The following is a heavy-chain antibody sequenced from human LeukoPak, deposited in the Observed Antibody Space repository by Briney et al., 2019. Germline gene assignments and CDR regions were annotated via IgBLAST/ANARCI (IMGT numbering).Heavy chain of an antibody. D-gene: IGHD3-22*01. CDR1: GYTFTDDY. J-gene: IGHJ4*02. Sequence: ASVKVSCKASGYTFTDDYVHWVRQAPGQGLEWMGWINPNSGVTNYAQKFQGRVTMTRDMSISTAYMELSRLRSDDTAVYYCARDNMGVPYYYDSSGYYYDYWGQGTLVTVSS. V-gene: IGHV1-2*02. CDR2: INPNSGVT. CDR3: ARDNMGVPYYYDSSGYYYDY.